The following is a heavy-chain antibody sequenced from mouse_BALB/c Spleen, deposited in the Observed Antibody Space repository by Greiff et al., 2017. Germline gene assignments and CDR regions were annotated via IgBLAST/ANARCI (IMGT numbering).Heavy chain of an antibody. CDR2: IWAGGST. Sequence: VKVEESGPGLVAPSQSLSITCTVSGFSLTSYGVHWVRQPPGKGLEWLGVIWAGGSTNYNSALMSRLSISKDNSKSQVFLKMNSLQTDDTAMYYWARDRYGNYAMDYWGQGTSVTVSS. CDR3: ARDRYGNYAMDY. CDR1: GFSLTSYG. J-gene: IGHJ4*01. D-gene: IGHD2-1*01. V-gene: IGHV2-9*02.